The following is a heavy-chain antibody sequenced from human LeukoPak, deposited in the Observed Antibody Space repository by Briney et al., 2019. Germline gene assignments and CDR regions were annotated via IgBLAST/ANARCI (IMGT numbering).Heavy chain of an antibody. CDR1: GFTFDDYA. V-gene: IGHV3-9*01. J-gene: IGHJ4*02. CDR2: ISWNSGSI. Sequence: GGSLRLSCAASGFTFDDYAMHWVRQAPGKGLEWVSGISWNSGSIGYADSVKGRFSISRDNAKNSLYLQMNSLRAEDTALYYCAKDISYSGGYYYFDYWGQGTLVTVSS. CDR3: AKDISYSGGYYYFDY. D-gene: IGHD1-26*01.